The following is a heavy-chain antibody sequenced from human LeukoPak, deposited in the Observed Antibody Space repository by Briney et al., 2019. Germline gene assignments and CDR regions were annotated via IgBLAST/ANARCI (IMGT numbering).Heavy chain of an antibody. CDR1: GGTFSSYA. D-gene: IGHD1-1*01. CDR2: IIPIFGIA. V-gene: IGHV1-69*13. Sequence: GASVKVSCKAPGGTFSSYAISWVRQAPGQGLEWMGGIIPIFGIANYAQKFQGRVTITADESTSTAYMELSSLRSEDTAVYYCARGRPTGTAAWDFDYWGQGTLVTVSS. J-gene: IGHJ4*02. CDR3: ARGRPTGTAAWDFDY.